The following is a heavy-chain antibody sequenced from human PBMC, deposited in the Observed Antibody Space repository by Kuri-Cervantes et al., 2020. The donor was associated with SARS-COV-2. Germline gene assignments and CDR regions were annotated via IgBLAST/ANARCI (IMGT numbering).Heavy chain of an antibody. V-gene: IGHV1-2*02. D-gene: IGHD3-10*01. Sequence: SENVSYKACVYTLTGHYMYWVRQAPGQGLEWMGWINLNSGCTNYAQKFHGRVTMTRDSSISTAYMALSRLSSDDTAVYYCARDLWSVVWGVRAGGFDPWGQGTLVTVSS. CDR1: VYTLTGHY. CDR3: ARDLWSVVWGVRAGGFDP. CDR2: INLNSGCT. J-gene: IGHJ5*02.